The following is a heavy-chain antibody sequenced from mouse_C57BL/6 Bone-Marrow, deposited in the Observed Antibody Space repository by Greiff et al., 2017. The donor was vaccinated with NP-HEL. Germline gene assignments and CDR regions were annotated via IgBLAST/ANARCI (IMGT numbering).Heavy chain of an antibody. J-gene: IGHJ4*01. V-gene: IGHV7-3*01. CDR2: IRNKANGYTT. Sequence: EVHLVESGGGLVQPGGSLSLSCAASGFTFTDYYMSWVRQPPGQALEWLGFIRNKANGYTTEYSASVKGRFTIARDNSQSILYLQMNALRAEDSATYYCARGGMDYWGQGTSVTVSS. CDR3: ARGGMDY. CDR1: GFTFTDYY.